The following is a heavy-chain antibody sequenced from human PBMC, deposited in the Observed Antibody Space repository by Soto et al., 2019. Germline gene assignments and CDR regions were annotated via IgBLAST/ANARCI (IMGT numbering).Heavy chain of an antibody. CDR2: FDPEDGET. CDR1: GYTLAELS. J-gene: IGHJ6*02. D-gene: IGHD4-17*01. Sequence: QVQLVQSGAEVKKPGASVKVSCKVSGYTLAELSMHWVRQAPGKGLEWMGGFDPEDGETIYAQRFQGRVTMTEDTSTDTAYMELSSLRSEDTAVFYCATDGWPVTTCYYYGMDVWGQGTTVTVSS. V-gene: IGHV1-24*01. CDR3: ATDGWPVTTCYYYGMDV.